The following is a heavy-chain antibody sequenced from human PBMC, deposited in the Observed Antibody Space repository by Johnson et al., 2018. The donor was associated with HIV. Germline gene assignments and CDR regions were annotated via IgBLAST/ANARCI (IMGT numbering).Heavy chain of an antibody. CDR3: AKSGLFGRGVFAPDGFDI. Sequence: QVQLVESGGGVVQPGRSLRLSCAASGFTFTSYAMHWVRQAPGKGLEWVALISYDGSNKYYADSVRGRFTISRDNSKNTLYLQMNSLRPEDTAVYYCAKSGLFGRGVFAPDGFDIWGQGTMVTVSS. J-gene: IGHJ3*02. D-gene: IGHD2-8*02. CDR2: ISYDGSNK. CDR1: GFTFTSYA. V-gene: IGHV3-30-3*02.